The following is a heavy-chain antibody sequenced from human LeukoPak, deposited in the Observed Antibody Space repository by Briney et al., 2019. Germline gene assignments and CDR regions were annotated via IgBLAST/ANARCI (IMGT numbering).Heavy chain of an antibody. D-gene: IGHD2-2*01. CDR3: AQRAQYCRSTSCLVH. CDR2: FSISGDGT. Sequence: GGSLRLSCAASGFTFSSYAMAWVRQPPGKGLEWVCSFSISGDGTYYVDSVKGRFTISRDNSKNTLSLQMNSLRAEDTAVYFCAQRAQYCRSTSCLVHWGQGTLVTVSS. J-gene: IGHJ4*02. CDR1: GFTFSSYA. V-gene: IGHV3-23*01.